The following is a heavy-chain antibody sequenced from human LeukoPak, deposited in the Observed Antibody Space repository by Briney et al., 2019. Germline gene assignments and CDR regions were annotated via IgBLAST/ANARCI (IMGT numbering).Heavy chain of an antibody. Sequence: SETLSLTCTVSGASVGSDYWSWIRQSPGKGLEWIGYIYHSGHTMSNPSLKSRVSLSLDTSNNQFSLKLSSVTAADTAVYYCARHPFQYPFDHWGQGTVVSVSS. CDR3: ARHPFQYPFDH. CDR1: GASVGSDY. D-gene: IGHD2/OR15-2a*01. V-gene: IGHV4-59*08. J-gene: IGHJ5*02. CDR2: IYHSGHT.